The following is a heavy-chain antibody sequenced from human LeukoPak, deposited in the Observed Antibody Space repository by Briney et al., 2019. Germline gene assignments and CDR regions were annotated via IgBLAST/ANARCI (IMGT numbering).Heavy chain of an antibody. V-gene: IGHV1-2*02. Sequence: GASVKVSCKASGDTFTGYYMHWVRQAPGQGLEWMGWINPNSGGTNYAQKFQGRVTMTRDTSISTAYMELSRLRSDDTAVYYCASGPLSIVGATRYPWGQGTLVTVSS. CDR2: INPNSGGT. CDR1: GDTFTGYY. CDR3: ASGPLSIVGATRYP. J-gene: IGHJ5*02. D-gene: IGHD1-26*01.